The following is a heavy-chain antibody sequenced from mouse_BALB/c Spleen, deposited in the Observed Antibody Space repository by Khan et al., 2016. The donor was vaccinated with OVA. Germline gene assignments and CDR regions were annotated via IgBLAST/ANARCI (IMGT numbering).Heavy chain of an antibody. Sequence: EVQLQESGPGLVKPSQSLSLTCTVTGYSITSDYAWNWIRQFPGNKLEWMGYISYSGSTSYTPSLKSRISITRDTSKNHFFLRLNSVTTEDTATYYCARGRAYWGQGTLVTVSA. CDR3: ARGRAY. CDR2: ISYSGST. CDR1: GYSITSDYA. V-gene: IGHV3-2*02. J-gene: IGHJ3*01.